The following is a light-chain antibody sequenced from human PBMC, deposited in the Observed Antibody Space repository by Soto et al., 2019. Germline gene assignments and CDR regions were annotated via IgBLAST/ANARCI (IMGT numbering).Light chain of an antibody. J-gene: IGKJ1*01. CDR1: QSVSSSY. CDR3: HLYGSSPPWT. CDR2: GAS. V-gene: IGKV3-20*01. Sequence: EIVLTQSPGTLSLSPGERATLSCRASQSVSSSYLAWYQQKPGQAPSLLIYGASSRATGIPDRFSGSGSGTDFTLTIIRMEHEDFAVYYCHLYGSSPPWTFGQGTKVEIK.